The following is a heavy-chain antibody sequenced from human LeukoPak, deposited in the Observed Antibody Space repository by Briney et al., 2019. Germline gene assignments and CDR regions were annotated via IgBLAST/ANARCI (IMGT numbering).Heavy chain of an antibody. CDR3: ARRATYYYYMDV. D-gene: IGHD5-12*01. CDR1: GGSISSSGYY. CDR2: IYHSGST. J-gene: IGHJ6*03. V-gene: IGHV4-39*01. Sequence: SETLSLTCTVSGGSISSSGYYWGWIRQPPGKGPEWIGRIYHSGSTSYNPSLKSRVTISVDTSKNQFPLKVSSVTAADTAVYYCARRATYYYYMDVWGKGTTVTVSS.